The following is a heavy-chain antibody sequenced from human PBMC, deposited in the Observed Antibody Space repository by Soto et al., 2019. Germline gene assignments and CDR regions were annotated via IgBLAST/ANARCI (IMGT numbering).Heavy chain of an antibody. D-gene: IGHD1-26*01. V-gene: IGHV3-20*04. Sequence: EVQLVESGGGVLRPGGSLRLSCAASGFIFDDYGMSWARQAPGKGLEWVSGVNWNGGSTGYADSVKGRFTISRDNAKNFLFLQMNSLRVEDTAFYYCVRGASLNFYYWGQGTLVTVSS. J-gene: IGHJ4*02. CDR2: VNWNGGST. CDR3: VRGASLNFYY. CDR1: GFIFDDYG.